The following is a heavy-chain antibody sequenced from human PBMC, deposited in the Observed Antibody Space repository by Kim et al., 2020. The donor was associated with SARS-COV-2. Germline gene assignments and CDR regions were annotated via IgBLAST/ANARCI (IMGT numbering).Heavy chain of an antibody. V-gene: IGHV4-59*13. Sequence: SETLSLTCTVSGGSISSYYWSWIRQPPGKGLEWIGYIYYSGSTNYNPSLKSRVTRSVDTSKNQFSLKLSSVTAADTAVYYCARGRKMAIQSAPDYYYYYGMDVWGQGTTVTVSS. CDR1: GGSISSYY. CDR2: IYYSGST. D-gene: IGHD5-18*01. CDR3: ARGRKMAIQSAPDYYYYYGMDV. J-gene: IGHJ6*02.